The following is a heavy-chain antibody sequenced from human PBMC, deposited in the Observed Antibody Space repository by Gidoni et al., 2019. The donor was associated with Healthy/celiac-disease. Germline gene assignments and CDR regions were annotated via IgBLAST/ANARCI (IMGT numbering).Heavy chain of an antibody. V-gene: IGHV3-23*01. CDR1: GFTFSSYA. CDR2: ISGSGGST. CDR3: TKYYYDSSGYYNWGAFDI. Sequence: EVQLLESGGGLVQPGGSLRLSCAASGFTFSSYARSWVRQAPGKGLEWVSAISGSGGSTYYADAVKGRFTISRDNSKNTLYLQMNSLRAEDTAVYYCTKYYYDSSGYYNWGAFDIWGQGTMVTVSS. D-gene: IGHD3-22*01. J-gene: IGHJ3*02.